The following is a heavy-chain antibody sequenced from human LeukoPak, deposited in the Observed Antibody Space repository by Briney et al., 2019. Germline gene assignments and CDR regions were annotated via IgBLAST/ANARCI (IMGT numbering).Heavy chain of an antibody. V-gene: IGHV3-7*01. CDR1: GFTFSSYW. D-gene: IGHD6-19*01. CDR2: IKQDGSEK. J-gene: IGHJ4*02. CDR3: ARDRRVYSSAWCHIY. Sequence: PGGSLRLSCAASGFTFSSYWMTWVRQAPGKGLEWVANIKQDGSEKFYVDSVKGRFTISRDNAKNSLYLEMNSLRAEDTAVYYCARDRRVYSSAWCHIYWGQGTLVTVPS.